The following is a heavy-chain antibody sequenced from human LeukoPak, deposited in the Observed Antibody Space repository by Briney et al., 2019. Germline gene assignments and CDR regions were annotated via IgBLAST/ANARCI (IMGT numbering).Heavy chain of an antibody. D-gene: IGHD2-15*01. Sequence: SETLSHTCAVYGGSFSGYYWSWIRQPPGKGLEWIGEINHSESTNYNPSLKSRVTISVDTSENQFSLKLSSVTAADTAVYYCARRGELGYCSGGSCYGYWGQGTLVTVSS. CDR2: INHSEST. J-gene: IGHJ4*02. CDR1: GGSFSGYY. V-gene: IGHV4-34*01. CDR3: ARRGELGYCSGGSCYGY.